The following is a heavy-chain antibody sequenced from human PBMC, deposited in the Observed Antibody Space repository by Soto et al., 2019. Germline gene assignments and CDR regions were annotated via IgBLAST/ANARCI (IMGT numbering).Heavy chain of an antibody. J-gene: IGHJ4*02. CDR1: GGSISSSSYY. CDR3: ARSGVYDFWSGYYFGIDY. CDR2: IYYSGST. D-gene: IGHD3-3*01. V-gene: IGHV4-39*01. Sequence: KPSETLSLTCTVSGGSISSSSYYWGWIRQPPGKGLEWIGSIYYSGSTYYNPSLKSRVTISVDTSKNQFSLKLSSVTAADTAVYYCARSGVYDFWSGYYFGIDYWGQGTLVTVSS.